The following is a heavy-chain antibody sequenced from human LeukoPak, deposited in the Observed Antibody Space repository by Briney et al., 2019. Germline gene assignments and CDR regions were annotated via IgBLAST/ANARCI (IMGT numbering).Heavy chain of an antibody. CDR3: ARGRFSGPDDY. V-gene: IGHV3-53*01. Sequence: YSGGATDYADAVRGRFTISRDNSKNIVSLQMTSLEAEDTAVYYCARGRFSGPDDYWGQGTLVTVSS. D-gene: IGHD6-19*01. CDR2: YSGGAT. J-gene: IGHJ4*02.